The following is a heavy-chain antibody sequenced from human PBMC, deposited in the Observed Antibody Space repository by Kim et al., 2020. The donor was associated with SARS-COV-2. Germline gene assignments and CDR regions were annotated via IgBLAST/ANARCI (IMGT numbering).Heavy chain of an antibody. CDR2: INTNTGNP. D-gene: IGHD2-15*01. J-gene: IGHJ6*02. CDR1: GYTFTSYA. CDR3: ARADCSGGSCYYYGMDV. V-gene: IGHV7-4-1*02. Sequence: ASVKVSCKASGYTFTSYAMNWVRQAPGQGLEWMGWINTNTGNPTYAQGFTGRFVFSLDTSVSTAYLQISSLKAEDTAVYYCARADCSGGSCYYYGMDVWGQGTTVTVSS.